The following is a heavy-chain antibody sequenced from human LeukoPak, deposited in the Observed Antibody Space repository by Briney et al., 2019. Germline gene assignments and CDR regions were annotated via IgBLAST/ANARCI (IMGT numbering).Heavy chain of an antibody. CDR3: ARGGGHYYDSSGYYFDAFDI. CDR1: GYTFTSYD. Sequence: ASVKVSCKASGYTFTSYDINWVRQATGQGLEWMGWMNPNSGGTNYAQKFQGRVTMTRDTSISTAYMELSSLRSEDTAVYYCARGGGHYYDSSGYYFDAFDIWGQGTMVTVSS. CDR2: MNPNSGGT. V-gene: IGHV1-8*02. J-gene: IGHJ3*02. D-gene: IGHD3-22*01.